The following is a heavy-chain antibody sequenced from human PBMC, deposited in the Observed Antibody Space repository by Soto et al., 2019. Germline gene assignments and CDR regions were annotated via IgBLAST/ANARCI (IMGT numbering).Heavy chain of an antibody. J-gene: IGHJ4*02. Sequence: QVQLQQWGAGLLKPSETLSLTCAVYGGSFSGYYWSWIRQPPGKGLEWIXEINHSGSTNYNPSLKSRVTISVDTSKNQFSLKLSSVTAADTAVYYCARATRDGYNYRIRGYYFDYWGQGTLVTVSS. V-gene: IGHV4-34*01. CDR2: INHSGST. CDR3: ARATRDGYNYRIRGYYFDY. D-gene: IGHD5-12*01. CDR1: GGSFSGYY.